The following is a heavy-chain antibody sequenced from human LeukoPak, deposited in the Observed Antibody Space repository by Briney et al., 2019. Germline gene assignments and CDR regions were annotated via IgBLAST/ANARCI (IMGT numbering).Heavy chain of an antibody. J-gene: IGHJ4*02. CDR2: INWNGGST. CDR3: ARDLRKGRYYDSSGEGFDC. Sequence: PGGSLRLSCAASGFTFDDYGMSWVRQAPGKGLEWVSGINWNGGSTGYADSVKGRFTISRDNAKNSLYLQMNSLRAEDTALYYCARDLRKGRYYDSSGEGFDCWGQGTLVTVSS. V-gene: IGHV3-20*04. CDR1: GFTFDDYG. D-gene: IGHD3-22*01.